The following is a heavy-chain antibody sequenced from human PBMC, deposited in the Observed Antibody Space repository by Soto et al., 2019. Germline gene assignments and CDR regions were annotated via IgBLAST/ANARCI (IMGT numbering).Heavy chain of an antibody. CDR1: GFTFTSYA. Sequence: QVHLVQSGAEVKMPGASVKVSCKASGFTFTSYAFTWVRQAPGQGLGWLGWISAYNGNTNYARNFRGRVTMPTDSSTSTVYMELGSLTSDDTAVYFCARDFTGWPPDGFDSWGQGTLVSVSA. D-gene: IGHD3-16*01. CDR3: ARDFTGWPPDGFDS. J-gene: IGHJ4*02. CDR2: ISAYNGNT. V-gene: IGHV1-18*01.